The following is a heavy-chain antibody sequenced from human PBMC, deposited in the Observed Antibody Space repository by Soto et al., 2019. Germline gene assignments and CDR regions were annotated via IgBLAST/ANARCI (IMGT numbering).Heavy chain of an antibody. Sequence: PGGSLRLSCAASGFTFTSYAISWVRQAPGKGLEWVSGISGSGGSTYYADSVKGRFTISRDNSKNTLYPQMNSLRAEDTAVYYCAKVRAVAGTYYFDYWGQGTLVTVSS. CDR2: ISGSGGST. CDR1: GFTFTSYA. CDR3: AKVRAVAGTYYFDY. D-gene: IGHD6-19*01. V-gene: IGHV3-23*01. J-gene: IGHJ4*02.